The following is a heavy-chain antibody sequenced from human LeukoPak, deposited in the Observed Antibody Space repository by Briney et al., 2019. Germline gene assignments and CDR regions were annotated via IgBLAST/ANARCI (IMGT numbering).Heavy chain of an antibody. CDR3: AKDLTVTTIGYFDY. CDR2: ISGGYT. CDR1: GFTFSSYA. D-gene: IGHD4-17*01. V-gene: IGHV3-23*01. J-gene: IGHJ4*02. Sequence: GGSLRLSCAASGFTFSSYATSWVRQAPGKGLEWVSSISGGYTYYGDSVKGRFTISRDNSKNTLYLQMNSLRAEDTAVYYCAKDLTVTTIGYFDYWGQGALVTVSS.